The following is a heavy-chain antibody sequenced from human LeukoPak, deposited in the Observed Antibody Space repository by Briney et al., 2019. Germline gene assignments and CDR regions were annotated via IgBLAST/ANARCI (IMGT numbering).Heavy chain of an antibody. J-gene: IGHJ4*01. V-gene: IGHV5-51*01. CDR3: ARLGLRLQFIGEFDY. Sequence: GESLKISCKGSGYSFTSYWIGWVRQMPGKGLEWMGIIYPGDSDTRYSPSFQGQVTISADKSISTAYLQWSSLKASDTAMYYCARLGLRLQFIGEFDYWGHGTLVTVSS. CDR2: IYPGDSDT. CDR1: GYSFTSYW. D-gene: IGHD4-11*01.